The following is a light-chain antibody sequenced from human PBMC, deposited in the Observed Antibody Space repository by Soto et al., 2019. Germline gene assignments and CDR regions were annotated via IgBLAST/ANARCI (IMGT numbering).Light chain of an antibody. Sequence: EIVLTQSPATLSLSPGERATLSCRASQSVSSYLAWYQHTPCQDPRLLIYDSSNRATGIPARFSGSVSGTYFPLTISSLEPEDFAFYYCQQRSNWLTFGGGTKVEIK. CDR1: QSVSSY. V-gene: IGKV3-11*01. CDR3: QQRSNWLT. J-gene: IGKJ4*01. CDR2: DSS.